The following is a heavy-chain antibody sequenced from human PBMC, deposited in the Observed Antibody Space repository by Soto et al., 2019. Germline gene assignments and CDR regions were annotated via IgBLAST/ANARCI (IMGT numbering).Heavy chain of an antibody. J-gene: IGHJ4*02. V-gene: IGHV3-30*03. D-gene: IGHD3-10*01. Sequence: QVQLVESGGGVVQPGRSLRLSCAASGFPFTTYGMHWVREGPGKGLEWVAVISYDGTNKYYADSVKGRFTISRDNSKNRLYLQINSLRPEDTALYDCVGGQYYFDYRGQGTLVTVSS. CDR3: VGGQYYFDY. CDR1: GFPFTTYG. CDR2: ISYDGTNK.